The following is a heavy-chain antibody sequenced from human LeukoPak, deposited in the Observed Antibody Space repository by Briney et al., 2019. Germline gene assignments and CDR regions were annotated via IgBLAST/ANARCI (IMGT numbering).Heavy chain of an antibody. Sequence: NHGESLKISCKGSGYTFTTYWIGWVRQMPGKGLEWMGIVSPGDSDTRYSPSFRGQVTISADKSIRTAYLQWSSLKASDTAMYYCARRYCSSTFCHGAFDIWGQGTMVTVSS. J-gene: IGHJ3*02. CDR3: ARRYCSSTFCHGAFDI. D-gene: IGHD2-2*01. CDR1: GYTFTTYW. CDR2: VSPGDSDT. V-gene: IGHV5-51*01.